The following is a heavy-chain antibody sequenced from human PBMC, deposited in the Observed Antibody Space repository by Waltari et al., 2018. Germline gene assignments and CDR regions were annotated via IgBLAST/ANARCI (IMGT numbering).Heavy chain of an antibody. J-gene: IGHJ4*02. CDR2: IKQDGSER. CDR1: GFTFSSYW. V-gene: IGHV3-7*01. CDR3: ASYLDSRGYFDY. D-gene: IGHD3-22*01. Sequence: EVQLVESGGGLVQPGGSLRLSCAASGFTFSSYWMSWVRQAPVKGLEWVANIKQDGSERYYVDSVKGRFTISRDNAKNSLYLQMNSLRAEDTAVYYCASYLDSRGYFDYWGQGTLVTVSS.